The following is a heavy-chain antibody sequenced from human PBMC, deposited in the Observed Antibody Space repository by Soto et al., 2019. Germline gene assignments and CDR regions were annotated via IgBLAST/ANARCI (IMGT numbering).Heavy chain of an antibody. D-gene: IGHD2-15*01. Sequence: EVRLVESGGGLIQPGGSLTVSCAASGFSVSDNYMSWVRQPPGKGLEWVSVIYSGGTIFYADSVKGRFIISRDSSKNTIYLPMNTLRGEDTATYYCARGSCSGVGGYPDGDFDLWGRGTLVTFSS. CDR2: IYSGGTI. J-gene: IGHJ2*01. V-gene: IGHV3-53*01. CDR3: ARGSCSGVGGYPDGDFDL. CDR1: GFSVSDNY.